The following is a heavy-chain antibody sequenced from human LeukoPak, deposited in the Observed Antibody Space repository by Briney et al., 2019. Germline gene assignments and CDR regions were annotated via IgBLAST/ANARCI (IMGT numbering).Heavy chain of an antibody. V-gene: IGHV3-23*01. D-gene: IGHD2-2*01. CDR1: GFTFSSHA. J-gene: IGHJ3*02. Sequence: GGSLRLSCAASGFTFSSHAMSWVRQAPGKGLEWVSAISDGGGTTFYADSVKGRFAISRDNSKNTLFLQMNSLRAEDTALYYCAKRPSSSTTGSASAFDIWGQGKMVTVSS. CDR3: AKRPSSSTTGSASAFDI. CDR2: ISDGGGTT.